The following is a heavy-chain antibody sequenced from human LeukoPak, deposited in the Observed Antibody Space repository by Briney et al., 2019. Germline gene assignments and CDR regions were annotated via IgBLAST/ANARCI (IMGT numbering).Heavy chain of an antibody. J-gene: IGHJ5*01. V-gene: IGHV5-51*01. CDR3: ARRAELGMRYFDF. Sequence: GESLKISCKGSGYSFTSYWIGWVRQMPGKGLEWMGIIYCDGSKTTYSPSFQSQVTISVDKSTSTAYLQWSSLKASDTAIYFCARRAELGMRYFDFWAQGALLVVSS. CDR1: GYSFTSYW. CDR2: IYCDGSKT. D-gene: IGHD7-27*01.